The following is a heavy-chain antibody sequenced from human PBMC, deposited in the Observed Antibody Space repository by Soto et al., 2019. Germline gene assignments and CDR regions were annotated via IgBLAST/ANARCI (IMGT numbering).Heavy chain of an antibody. V-gene: IGHV4-30-2*01. D-gene: IGHD2-2*01. J-gene: IGHJ5*02. CDR2: IYHSGST. CDR1: GGSISSGGYS. CDR3: ARVPDR. Sequence: PSETLSLTCAVSGGSISSGGYSWSWIRQPPGKGLGWIGYIYHSGSTYYNPSLKSRVTISVDRSKNQFSLKLSSVTAADTAVYYCARVPDRWGQGTLVTVSS.